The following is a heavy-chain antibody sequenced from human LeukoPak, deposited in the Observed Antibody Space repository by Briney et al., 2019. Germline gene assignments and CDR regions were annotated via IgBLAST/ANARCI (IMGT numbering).Heavy chain of an antibody. CDR3: ARDPGTLIRGSRRGYDGNYYYMDV. J-gene: IGHJ6*03. CDR2: IYAAET. CDR1: GASISDYY. Sequence: SETLSLTCNVSGASISDYYWSWIRQSAGKGLEWIGRIYAAETDFNPSLKSRLTMSIDTSNDQFSLRLTSVTAADSAVYYCARDPGTLIRGSRRGYDGNYYYMDVWGKGTTVTISS. D-gene: IGHD3-10*01. V-gene: IGHV4-4*07.